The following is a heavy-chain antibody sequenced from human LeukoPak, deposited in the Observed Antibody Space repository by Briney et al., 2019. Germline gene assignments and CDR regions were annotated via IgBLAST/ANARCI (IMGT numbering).Heavy chain of an antibody. CDR2: IKQDGSEK. CDR1: EFTFGSFW. V-gene: IGHV3-7*01. Sequence: GGSLRPSWPPSEFTFGSFWMSWVRQAPGRGREWVANIKQDGSEKYNVDSVKGRFTISRDNAKNSLYLQMNSLRAEDTAVYYCARGGSAWSDFDYWGQGTLVTVSS. J-gene: IGHJ4*02. D-gene: IGHD3-16*01. CDR3: ARGGSAWSDFDY.